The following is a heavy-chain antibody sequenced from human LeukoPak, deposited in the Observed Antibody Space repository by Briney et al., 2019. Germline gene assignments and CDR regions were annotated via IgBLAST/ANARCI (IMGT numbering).Heavy chain of an antibody. D-gene: IGHD6-6*01. CDR3: ARDPYIAARGLRWFDP. CDR1: GFTFSDYY. CDR2: ISSSGSTI. V-gene: IGHV3-11*04. J-gene: IGHJ5*02. Sequence: GGSLRLSCAASGFTFSDYYMSWIRQAPGKGLEWVSYISSSGSTIYYADSVKVRFTISRDNAKNSLYLQMNSLRAEDTAVYYCARDPYIAARGLRWFDPWGQGTLVTVSS.